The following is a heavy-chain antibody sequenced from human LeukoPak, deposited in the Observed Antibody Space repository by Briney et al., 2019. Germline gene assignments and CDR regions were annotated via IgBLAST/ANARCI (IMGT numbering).Heavy chain of an antibody. Sequence: ASVKVSCKASGYTFINYYMHWVRQAPGQGLEWMGVINPSGGRTTYAQNFQGRVTMTRDTSTGTVYMELSSLRSEDTAVYYCARSYSNLDYWGQGTLVTVSS. D-gene: IGHD2/OR15-2a*01. CDR1: GYTFINYY. V-gene: IGHV1-46*01. CDR3: ARSYSNLDY. J-gene: IGHJ4*02. CDR2: INPSGGRT.